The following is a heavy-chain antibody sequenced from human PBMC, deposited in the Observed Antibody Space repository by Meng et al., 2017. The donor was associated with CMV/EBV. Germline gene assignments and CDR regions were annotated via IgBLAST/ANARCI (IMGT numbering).Heavy chain of an antibody. CDR3: ARDGGAYYYDSSGYFYGMDV. V-gene: IGHV3-48*04. Sequence: GESLKISCAASGFTFSSYSMNWVRQAPGKGLEWVSYISSSSSTIYYADSVKGRFTISTDNAKNSLYLQMNSLRAEDTAVYYCARDGGAYYYDSSGYFYGMDVWGQGTTVTVSS. D-gene: IGHD3-22*01. CDR1: GFTFSSYS. CDR2: ISSSSSTI. J-gene: IGHJ6*02.